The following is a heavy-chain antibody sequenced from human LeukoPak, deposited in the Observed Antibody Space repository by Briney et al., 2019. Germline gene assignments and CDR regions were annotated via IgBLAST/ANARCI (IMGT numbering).Heavy chain of an antibody. V-gene: IGHV3-23*01. CDR1: GFTFSSYA. CDR2: ISGSGGST. J-gene: IGHJ6*02. Sequence: GGSLRLSCAASGFTFSSYAMSWVRQAPGKELEWVSGISGSGGSTYYADSVKGRFTISRDNSRNTLYLQMNRLRAEDTAVYYCAKDVRVGGGGMDVWGQGTPVTVSS. CDR3: AKDVRVGGGGMDV. D-gene: IGHD1-26*01.